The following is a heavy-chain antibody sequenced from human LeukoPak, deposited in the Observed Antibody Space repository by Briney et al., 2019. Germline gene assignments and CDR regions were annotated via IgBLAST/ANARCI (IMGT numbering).Heavy chain of an antibody. V-gene: IGHV3-33*08. CDR2: IWYDGSNK. CDR3: ARDRSTFYDSSGYYYPYH. Sequence: GGSLRLSCVASGFTFSSYSMNWVRQAPGKGLEWVAVIWYDGSNKYYADSVKGRFTISRDNSKNTLYLQMNSLRAEDTAVYYCARDRSTFYDSSGYYYPYHWGQGALVTVSS. J-gene: IGHJ5*02. CDR1: GFTFSSYS. D-gene: IGHD3-22*01.